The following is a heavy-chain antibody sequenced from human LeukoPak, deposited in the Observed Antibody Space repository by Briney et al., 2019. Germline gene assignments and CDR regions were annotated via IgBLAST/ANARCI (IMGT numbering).Heavy chain of an antibody. Sequence: GGSLRLSCAASGFTFTNYWMHWVRQAPGMGLVWVSRLPPDELDIIYADSVKGRFTVSRDSAKNTLYLQMNSLRAEDAAVYYCISEVGKGSHWGQGTLVTVSS. CDR1: GFTFTNYW. CDR3: ISEVGKGSH. D-gene: IGHD1-26*01. V-gene: IGHV3-74*01. CDR2: LPPDELDI. J-gene: IGHJ4*02.